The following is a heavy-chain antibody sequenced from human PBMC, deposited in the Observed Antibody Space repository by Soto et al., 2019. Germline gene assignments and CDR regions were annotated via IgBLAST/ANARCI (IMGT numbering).Heavy chain of an antibody. CDR3: ARDREGIAARQHYYYGMDV. J-gene: IGHJ6*02. CDR2: ISAYNGNT. CDR1: GYTFTSYG. V-gene: IGHV1-18*01. Sequence: GASVKVSCKASGYTFTSYGISWVRQAPGQGLEWMGWISAYNGNTNYAQKLQGRVTMTTDTSTSTAYMELRSLRSDDTAVYYCARDREGIAARQHYYYGMDVWGQGTTVTAP. D-gene: IGHD6-6*01.